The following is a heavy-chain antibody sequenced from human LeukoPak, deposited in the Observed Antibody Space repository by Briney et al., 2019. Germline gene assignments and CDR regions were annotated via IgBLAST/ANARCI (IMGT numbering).Heavy chain of an antibody. CDR2: ISSNGGST. Sequence: PAGTLRLSCSASGFTFSSYAMHWVRQAPGKGLEYVSAISSNGGSTYYADSVKGRFTISRDNSNNTLYLQMTSLRAEDTAVYYCARVGAYSGYAFDYWGQGTLVTVSS. V-gene: IGHV3-64*04. CDR3: ARVGAYSGYAFDY. CDR1: GFTFSSYA. D-gene: IGHD5-12*01. J-gene: IGHJ4*02.